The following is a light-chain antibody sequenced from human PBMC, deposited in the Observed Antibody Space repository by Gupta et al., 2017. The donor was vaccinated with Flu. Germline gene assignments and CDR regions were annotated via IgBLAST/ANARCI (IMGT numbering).Light chain of an antibody. CDR3: AAGDDSRSGWV. V-gene: IGLV1-47*01. CDR1: SSTIGSNY. CDR2: RNN. J-gene: IGLJ3*02. Sequence: SVLTQPPSASGTPGQRVTLSFSGSSSTIGSNYVYWYQPLPATAPNLLIYRNNRRLSGVPERFSGSKSGTSATFAISGLRAEDEADYYCAAGDDSRSGWVFGGGTKLTVL.